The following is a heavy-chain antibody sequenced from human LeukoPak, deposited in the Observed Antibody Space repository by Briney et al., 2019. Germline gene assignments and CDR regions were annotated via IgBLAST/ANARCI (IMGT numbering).Heavy chain of an antibody. Sequence: SETLSLTCAVYGGAFSGYYWSWIRQPPGKGLEWIGEINHSGSTNYNPSLKSRVTISVDTSKNQFSLKLSSVTAADTAVYYCARGRGYQLLFAPIWRTPKFDPWGQGTLVTVSS. J-gene: IGHJ5*02. CDR3: ARGRGYQLLFAPIWRTPKFDP. D-gene: IGHD2-2*01. CDR1: GGAFSGYY. V-gene: IGHV4-34*01. CDR2: INHSGST.